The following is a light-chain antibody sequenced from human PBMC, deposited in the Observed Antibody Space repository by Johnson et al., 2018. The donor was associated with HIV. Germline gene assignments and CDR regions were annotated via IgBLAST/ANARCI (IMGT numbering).Light chain of an antibody. CDR1: SSNIGNNY. J-gene: IGLJ1*01. V-gene: IGLV1-51*01. CDR2: DNN. Sequence: QSVLTQSPSVSAAPGQKVTISCSGSSSNIGNNYVSWYQQLPGTAPKLLIYDNNKRPSGIPDRFSGSKSGTSATLDITGLQPGDEADYYCATWDNSLSAGRNVFGTGTKVTVL. CDR3: ATWDNSLSAGRNV.